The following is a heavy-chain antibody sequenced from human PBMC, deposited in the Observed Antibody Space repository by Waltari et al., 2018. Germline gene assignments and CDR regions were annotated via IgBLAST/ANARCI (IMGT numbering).Heavy chain of an antibody. CDR3: ARERRGYYAEW. CDR2: IWYDGSNK. V-gene: IGHV3-33*08. D-gene: IGHD3-3*01. CDR1: GFTFSSYG. Sequence: QVQLVESGGGVVQPGRSLRISCAASGFTFSSYGMHWVRQAPGKGLEWVAVIWYDGSNKYYADSVKGRFTISRDNSKNTLYLQMNSLRDEDTAIYYCARERRGYYAEWWGQGTLVAVSS. J-gene: IGHJ4*02.